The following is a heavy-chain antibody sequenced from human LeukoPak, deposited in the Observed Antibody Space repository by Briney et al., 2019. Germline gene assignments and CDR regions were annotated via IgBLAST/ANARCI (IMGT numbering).Heavy chain of an antibody. CDR3: ARDSDCSGGSCYGG. V-gene: IGHV1-2*02. CDR1: GYTFTGYY. CDR2: INPNSGGT. D-gene: IGHD2-15*01. J-gene: IGHJ4*02. Sequence: GASVKVSCKASGYTFTGYYMHRVRQAPGQGLEWMGWINPNSGGTNYAQKFQGRVTMTRDTSISTAYMELSRLRSDDTAVYYCARDSDCSGGSCYGGWGQGTLVTVFS.